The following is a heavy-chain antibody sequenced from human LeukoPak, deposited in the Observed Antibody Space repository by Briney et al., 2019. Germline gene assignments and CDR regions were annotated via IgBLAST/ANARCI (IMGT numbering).Heavy chain of an antibody. D-gene: IGHD5-18*01. J-gene: IGHJ4*02. CDR3: ARDSASYGRFDY. Sequence: GGSLRLSCAPSGFTFSTYWMHWVRQAPGKGLVWVSVISGSGSSTYYADSVKGRFTISRDNSKNTLYLQMNSLRAEDTAVYFCARDSASYGRFDYWGQGTLVTVSS. CDR2: ISGSGSST. CDR1: GFTFSTYW. V-gene: IGHV3-23*01.